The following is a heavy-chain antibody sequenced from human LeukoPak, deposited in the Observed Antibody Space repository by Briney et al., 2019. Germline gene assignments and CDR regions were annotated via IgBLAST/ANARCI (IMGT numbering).Heavy chain of an antibody. D-gene: IGHD3-16*01. J-gene: IGHJ4*02. CDR3: ARVISDLLDFDFDY. Sequence: GGSLRLSCAASGFMFNNCWMHWVRQAPGKGLEWVSRIRGDGRSTSYADSVKGRFTISRDNAKSMLYLQMNTVRAEDSALYYCARVISDLLDFDFDYWGQGTLVTVSS. V-gene: IGHV3-74*01. CDR1: GFMFNNCW. CDR2: IRGDGRST.